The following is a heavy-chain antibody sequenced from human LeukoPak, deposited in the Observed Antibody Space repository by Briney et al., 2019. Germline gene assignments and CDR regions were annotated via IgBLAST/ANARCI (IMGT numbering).Heavy chain of an antibody. V-gene: IGHV5-51*01. Sequence: GASLKISCKGSGYSFTSYWIGWVRQMPGKGLEWMGIIYPGDSDTRYSPSFQGQVTISADKSISTAYLQWSSLKASDTAMYYCARGPIAYYDILTATYFDYWGQGTLVTVSS. CDR1: GYSFTSYW. J-gene: IGHJ4*02. D-gene: IGHD3-9*01. CDR2: IYPGDSDT. CDR3: ARGPIAYYDILTATYFDY.